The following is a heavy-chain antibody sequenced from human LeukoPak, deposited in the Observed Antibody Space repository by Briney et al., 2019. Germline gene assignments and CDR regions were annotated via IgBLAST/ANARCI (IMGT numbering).Heavy chain of an antibody. Sequence: GGSLRLSCAASRFSFTNFAMAWVRQAPGKGLEWLSTITGSSGDTFYADSVRGRFTISRDNSENTLDLQMNNLRPEDTAIYFCAKESEYGDHLDNWGQGTLVTVSS. CDR3: AKESEYGDHLDN. D-gene: IGHD4-17*01. J-gene: IGHJ4*02. V-gene: IGHV3-23*01. CDR2: ITGSSGDT. CDR1: RFSFTNFA.